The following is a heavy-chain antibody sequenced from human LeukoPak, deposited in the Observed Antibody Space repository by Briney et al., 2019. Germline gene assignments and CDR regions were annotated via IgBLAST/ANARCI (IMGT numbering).Heavy chain of an antibody. V-gene: IGHV1-18*01. Sequence: ASVKVSCKASGYTFTSYGISWVRQAPGQGLERMGWISAYNGNTNYAQKLQGRVTMTTDTSTSTAYMELRSLRSDDTAVYYCARDLAASGLSGWYYWGQGTLVTVSS. D-gene: IGHD6-19*01. CDR1: GYTFTSYG. J-gene: IGHJ4*02. CDR3: ARDLAASGLSGWYY. CDR2: ISAYNGNT.